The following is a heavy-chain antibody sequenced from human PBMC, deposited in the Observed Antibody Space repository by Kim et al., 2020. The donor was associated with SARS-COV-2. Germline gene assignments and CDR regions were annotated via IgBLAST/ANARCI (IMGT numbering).Heavy chain of an antibody. J-gene: IGHJ4*02. V-gene: IGHV1-3*01. Sequence: ASVKVSCKASGYTFTKYAIHWVRQAPGQGLEWMGWVKPDNGVTQVSQKFQGRVTFDSDTSASTAYMVLSSLTSGDTALYYCASDGYGYGLGYYFAYCSQGSLVTPSS. CDR2: VKPDNGVT. D-gene: IGHD5-18*01. CDR3: ASDGYGYGLGYYFAY. CDR1: GYTFTKYA.